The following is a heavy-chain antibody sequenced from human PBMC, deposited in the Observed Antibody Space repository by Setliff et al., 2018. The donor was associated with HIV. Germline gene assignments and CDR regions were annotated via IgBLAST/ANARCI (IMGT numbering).Heavy chain of an antibody. CDR3: VRHSSQWLTFRGAYYFDS. CDR1: GVSIGNFY. J-gene: IGHJ4*02. CDR2: IFFTGTT. V-gene: IGHV4-59*08. Sequence: PSETLSLTCTVSGVSIGNFYWSCVRQSPGRGLEWIGFIFFTGTTNYNPSLKSRVTISVDTSKNQFSLNLTSVTAADTAVYYCVRHSSQWLTFRGAYYFDSWGLGVLVTVSS. D-gene: IGHD3-9*01.